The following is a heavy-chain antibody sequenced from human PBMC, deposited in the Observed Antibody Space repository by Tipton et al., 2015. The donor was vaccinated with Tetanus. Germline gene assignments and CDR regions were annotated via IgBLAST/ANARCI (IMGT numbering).Heavy chain of an antibody. V-gene: IGHV3-7*01. CDR3: VRDHNRGWAYVY. D-gene: IGHD3-10*02. CDR1: GFYLSDYW. CDR2: INRDGSEK. Sequence: SLRLSCAASGFYLSDYWMSWIRQAPGKGLEWVANINRDGSEKCFAESVNRRSTISRDNAKNSLFLHVDSLRAEDTAVYYCVRDHNRGWAYVYWGHGVLVTVSS. J-gene: IGHJ4*01.